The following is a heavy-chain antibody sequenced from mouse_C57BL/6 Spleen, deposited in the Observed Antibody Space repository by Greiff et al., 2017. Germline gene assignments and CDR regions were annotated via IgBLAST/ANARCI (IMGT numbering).Heavy chain of an antibody. CDR2: INPGSGGT. CDR1: GYAFTNYL. D-gene: IGHD1-1*01. J-gene: IGHJ2*01. V-gene: IGHV1-54*01. CDR3: TREGDLLLDY. Sequence: VQLQQSGAELVRPGTSVKVSCKASGYAFTNYLIEWVKQRPGQGLEWIGVINPGSGGTNYNEKFKGKATLTADKSSSTAYMQLSSLTSEDSAVCFCTREGDLLLDYWGQGTTLTVSS.